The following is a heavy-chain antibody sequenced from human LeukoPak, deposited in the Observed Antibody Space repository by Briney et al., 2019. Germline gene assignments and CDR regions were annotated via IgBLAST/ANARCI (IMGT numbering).Heavy chain of an antibody. V-gene: IGHV4-30-4*01. CDR1: GGSISSGDYY. Sequence: SSETLSLTCTVSGGSISSGDYYWRWIRQPPGKGLEWIGYIYYSGSTYYNPSLKSRVTISVDTSKNQFSLKLSSVTAADTAVYYCARVVVYYYYGMDVWGQGTTVTVSS. J-gene: IGHJ6*02. CDR2: IYYSGST. CDR3: ARVVVYYYYGMDV.